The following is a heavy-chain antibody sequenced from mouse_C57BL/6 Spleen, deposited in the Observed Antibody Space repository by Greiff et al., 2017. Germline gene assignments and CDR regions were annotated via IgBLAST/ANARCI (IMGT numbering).Heavy chain of an antibody. V-gene: IGHV1-20*01. CDR1: GYSFTGYF. CDR2: INPYNGDT. CDR3: ARSEDYGSSYDYAMDY. Sequence: EVQLQQSGPELVKPGDSVKISCKASGYSFTGYFMNWVMQSHGKSLEWIGRINPYNGDTFYNQKFKGKATLTVDKSSSTAHMELRSLTSEDSAVYYCARSEDYGSSYDYAMDYGGQGTSVTVSS. D-gene: IGHD1-1*01. J-gene: IGHJ4*01.